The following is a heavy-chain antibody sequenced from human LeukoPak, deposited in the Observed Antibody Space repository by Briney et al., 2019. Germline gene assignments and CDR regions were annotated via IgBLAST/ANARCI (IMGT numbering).Heavy chain of an antibody. V-gene: IGHV3-21*01. CDR3: ARVLQPLRGYSADGLDYYYYYPMDV. CDR2: ISGYGTYM. Sequence: GGSLRLSCAASGFTFSSYSMNWVRQAPGKGLEWVSSISGYGTYMYDADSVKGRFTISRDNAKNSLYLQMNSLRAEDKVVYYCARVLQPLRGYSADGLDYYYYYPMDVWGQGTTVTVSS. J-gene: IGHJ6*02. D-gene: IGHD5-12*01. CDR1: GFTFSSYS.